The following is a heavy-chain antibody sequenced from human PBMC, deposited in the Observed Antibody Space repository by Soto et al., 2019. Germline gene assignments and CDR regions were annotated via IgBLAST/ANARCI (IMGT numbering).Heavy chain of an antibody. V-gene: IGHV4-34*01. J-gene: IGHJ5*02. Sequence: SSETLSLTCAVYGGSFSGYYWSWIRQPPWKGLEWIGEINHSGSTNYNPSLKSRVTISVDTSKNQFSLKLSSVTAADTAVYYCARQRAPNTQSLQNNWFDPWGQGTLVTVSS. CDR3: ARQRAPNTQSLQNNWFDP. CDR2: INHSGST. CDR1: GGSFSGYY.